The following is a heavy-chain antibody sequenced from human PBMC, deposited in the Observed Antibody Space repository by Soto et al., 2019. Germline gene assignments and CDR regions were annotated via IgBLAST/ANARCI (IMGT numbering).Heavy chain of an antibody. J-gene: IGHJ4*02. D-gene: IGHD6-19*01. Sequence: QVQLVESGGGVVQPGRSLRLSCAASGFIFTYFGMHWVRQAPGKGLEWVAIISYDGSNKYYADSVKGRFTISRDNSKNTLYLQMNSLRAEDTAVYFCAKDGEAGHSSAWSADSWGQGTLVTVSS. CDR3: AKDGEAGHSSAWSADS. V-gene: IGHV3-30*18. CDR1: GFIFTYFG. CDR2: ISYDGSNK.